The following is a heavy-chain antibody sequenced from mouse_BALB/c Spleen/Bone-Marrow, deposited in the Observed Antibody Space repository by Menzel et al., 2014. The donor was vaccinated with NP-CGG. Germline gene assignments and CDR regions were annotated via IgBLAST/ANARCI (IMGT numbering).Heavy chain of an antibody. D-gene: IGHD2-14*01. J-gene: IGHJ4*01. CDR1: GYTFTDYA. V-gene: IGHV1S137*01. Sequence: QVHVKQSGAELVRPGVSVKISCKGSGYTFTDYAIHWVKPSHAKSLEWIGLISSYYGDASYNQKFEGKATMTVDKSSSTAYMDLARLTSGDSAIYYCARSGKVRNAMDYWGQGTSVTVSS. CDR3: ARSGKVRNAMDY. CDR2: ISSYYGDA.